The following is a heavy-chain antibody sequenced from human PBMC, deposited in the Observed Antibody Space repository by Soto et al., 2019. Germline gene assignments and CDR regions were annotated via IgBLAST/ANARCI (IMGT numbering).Heavy chain of an antibody. J-gene: IGHJ4*02. D-gene: IGHD6-13*01. V-gene: IGHV3-23*01. CDR2: ISGSGGST. CDR1: GFTFSSYA. Sequence: LRLSCAASGFTFSSYAMSWVLQAPGKGLEWVSVISGSGGSTYYADSVKGRFTISRDNSKNTLYLQMNSLRAEDTAVYYCARRSSSWYFDYWGQGTLVTVSS. CDR3: ARRSSSWYFDY.